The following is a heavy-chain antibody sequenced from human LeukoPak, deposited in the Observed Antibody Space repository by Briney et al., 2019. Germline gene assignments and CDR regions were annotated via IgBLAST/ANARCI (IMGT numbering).Heavy chain of an antibody. CDR3: ATNRGWASGDAFDI. D-gene: IGHD5-24*01. Sequence: PGGSLRLSCAASGFTFSSYNMHWVRQAPGKGLEYVSAISSNGGSTYYADSVKGRFTISRDNSKDTLYLQMSSLRAEDTAVYYCATNRGWASGDAFDIWGQGTMVTVSS. CDR2: ISSNGGST. CDR1: GFTFSSYN. V-gene: IGHV3-64D*09. J-gene: IGHJ3*02.